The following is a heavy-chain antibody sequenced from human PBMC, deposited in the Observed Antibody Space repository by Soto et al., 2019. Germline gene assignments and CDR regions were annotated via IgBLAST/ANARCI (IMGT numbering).Heavy chain of an antibody. CDR2: ISSSSSYI. Sequence: SLRLSCAASGFTFSSYSMNWVRQALGKGLEWVSSISSSSSYIYYADSVKGRFTISRDNAKNSLYLQMNSLRAEDTAVYYCARDPSYDSSGYYPDYWGQGTLVTVSS. V-gene: IGHV3-21*01. D-gene: IGHD3-22*01. CDR3: ARDPSYDSSGYYPDY. CDR1: GFTFSSYS. J-gene: IGHJ4*02.